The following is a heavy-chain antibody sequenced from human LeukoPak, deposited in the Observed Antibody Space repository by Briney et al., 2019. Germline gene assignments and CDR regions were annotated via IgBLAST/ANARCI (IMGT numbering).Heavy chain of an antibody. Sequence: GGSLRLSCAASGFTFSSYAMSWVRQAPGKGLEWVSVISNTGGSTFYADSVKGRSTISRDNSKNTLYLQMNSLRAEDTAVYYCAKRASGSGTSLYYFDYWGQGTLVTVSS. CDR2: ISNTGGST. CDR3: AKRASGSGTSLYYFDY. J-gene: IGHJ4*02. CDR1: GFTFSSYA. D-gene: IGHD3-10*01. V-gene: IGHV3-23*01.